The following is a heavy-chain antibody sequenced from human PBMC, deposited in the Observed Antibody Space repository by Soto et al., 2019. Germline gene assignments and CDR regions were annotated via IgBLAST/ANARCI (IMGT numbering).Heavy chain of an antibody. CDR1: GGSIRNDHNY. CDR3: ARLGGFYQSLDS. CDR2: IYYDGST. Sequence: SETLSLTCTVYGGSIRNDHNYWGWVRQSPGKRQEWIGYIYYDGSTYYNPSLKSRVTISVDTSKNQFSLKLTSVTAADTAVYYCARLGGFYQSLDSWGQGALVTVSS. V-gene: IGHV4-30-4*01. J-gene: IGHJ5*01. D-gene: IGHD3-22*01.